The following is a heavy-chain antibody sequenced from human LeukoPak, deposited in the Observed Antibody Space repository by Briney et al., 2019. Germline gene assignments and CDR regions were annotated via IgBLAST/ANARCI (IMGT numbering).Heavy chain of an antibody. Sequence: GSLRLSCAASGFTVSSNYMSWVRQPPGKGLEWIGEINHSGSTNYNPSLKSRVTISVDTSKDQFSLKLSSVTAADTAVYYCARGWRIAAAWGQGTMVTVSS. D-gene: IGHD6-13*01. CDR1: GFTVSSNY. V-gene: IGHV4-34*01. CDR2: INHSGST. J-gene: IGHJ3*01. CDR3: ARGWRIAAA.